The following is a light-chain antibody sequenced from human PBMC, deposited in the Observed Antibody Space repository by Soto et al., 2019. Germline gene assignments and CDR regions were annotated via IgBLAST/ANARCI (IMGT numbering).Light chain of an antibody. V-gene: IGKV3-20*01. Sequence: EIVLTQSPGTLSLSPGDRATLSCRASQSVSSSDLAWYQQKPGQAPRLLIYGASTRATGIPDRFSGSGSGTDFTLCISRLEPEDFAVYYCQQYGGSPLYTFGQGTKLEIK. CDR1: QSVSSSD. CDR2: GAS. J-gene: IGKJ2*01. CDR3: QQYGGSPLYT.